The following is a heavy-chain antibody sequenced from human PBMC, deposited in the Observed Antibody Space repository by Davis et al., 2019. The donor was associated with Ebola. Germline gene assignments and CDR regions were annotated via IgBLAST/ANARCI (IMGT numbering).Heavy chain of an antibody. Sequence: PGGSLRLSCEASGFTFPNYAMTWVRLAPGKGLEWVSVISRDAATTYYAESVRGRFTISRDNSKNTVFLQMNGLRAEDTAMYYCARRAWFDPWGQGTLVTVSS. CDR3: ARRAWFDP. CDR1: GFTFPNYA. CDR2: ISRDAATT. V-gene: IGHV3-23*01. J-gene: IGHJ5*02.